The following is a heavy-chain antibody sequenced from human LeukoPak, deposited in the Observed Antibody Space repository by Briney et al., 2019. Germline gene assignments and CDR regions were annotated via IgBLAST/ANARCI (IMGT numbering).Heavy chain of an antibody. D-gene: IGHD6-19*01. Sequence: PGGSLRLSCAASGFTFSSYSMNWVRQAPGKGLEWVSSISSSSSYIYHADSVKGRFTISRDNAKNSLYLQMNSLRAEDTAVYYCARDGGWYDDGVDYWGQGTLVTVSS. CDR2: ISSSSSYI. CDR1: GFTFSSYS. CDR3: ARDGGWYDDGVDY. V-gene: IGHV3-21*01. J-gene: IGHJ4*02.